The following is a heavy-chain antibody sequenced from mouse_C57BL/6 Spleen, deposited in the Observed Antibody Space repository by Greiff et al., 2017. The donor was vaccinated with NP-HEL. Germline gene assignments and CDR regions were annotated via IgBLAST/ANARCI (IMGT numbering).Heavy chain of an antibody. D-gene: IGHD1-1*01. Sequence: EVKVVESGGGLVKPGGSLKLSCAASGFTFSDYGMHWVRQAPEKGLEWVAYISSGSSTIYYADTVKGRFTISRDNAKNTLFLQMTSLRSEDTAMYYCASWYYGSSYDWYFDVWGTGTTVTVSS. V-gene: IGHV5-17*01. CDR2: ISSGSSTI. CDR3: ASWYYGSSYDWYFDV. CDR1: GFTFSDYG. J-gene: IGHJ1*03.